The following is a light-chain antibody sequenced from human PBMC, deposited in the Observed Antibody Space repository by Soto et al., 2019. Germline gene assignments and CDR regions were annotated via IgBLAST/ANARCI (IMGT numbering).Light chain of an antibody. J-gene: IGKJ1*01. Sequence: AIQLTQSPSSLSASVGDRVTIACRASQGISRALAWYQQKPGKGPSVLIYDASDLESGVPSRFSGTGSGTXXXXXXXXXXXXXFATYYCQQLKTFPWTFGQGTKVEIK. CDR2: DAS. V-gene: IGKV1-13*02. CDR3: QQLKTFPWT. CDR1: QGISRA.